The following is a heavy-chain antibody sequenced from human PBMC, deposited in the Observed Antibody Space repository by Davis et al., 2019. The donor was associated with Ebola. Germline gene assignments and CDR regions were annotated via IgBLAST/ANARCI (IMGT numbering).Heavy chain of an antibody. V-gene: IGHV3-21*01. CDR3: ARLVMGVAENF. D-gene: IGHD2-21*01. CDR1: GFSVSDNY. J-gene: IGHJ4*02. Sequence: GESLKISCEASGFSVSDNYMNWVRQAPGKGLEWLSSISSSSDYIYYADSVKGRFTISRDNAKNSVYLEMSSLKAEDTAVYYCARLVMGVAENFWGQGTLVTVSS. CDR2: ISSSSDYI.